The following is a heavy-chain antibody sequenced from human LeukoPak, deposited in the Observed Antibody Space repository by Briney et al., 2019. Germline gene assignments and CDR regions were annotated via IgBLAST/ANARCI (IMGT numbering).Heavy chain of an antibody. D-gene: IGHD6-6*01. CDR3: ARDLWGGYAARPPTD. J-gene: IGHJ4*02. Sequence: GGSLRLSCAASGFTVSSNYMSWVRQAPGKGLEWVSVIYSGGSTYYADSVKGRFTISRDNSKNTMYLQMNSLRAEDTAVYYCARDLWGGYAARPPTDWGQGTLVTVSS. CDR2: IYSGGST. CDR1: GFTVSSNY. V-gene: IGHV3-66*01.